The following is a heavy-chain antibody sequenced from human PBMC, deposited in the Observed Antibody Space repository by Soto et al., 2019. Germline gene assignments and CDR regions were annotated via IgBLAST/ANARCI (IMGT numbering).Heavy chain of an antibody. CDR3: ARSLHSSSWYY. CDR2: IYYSGST. J-gene: IGHJ4*02. CDR1: GGSISSGDYY. V-gene: IGHV4-30-4*02. Sequence: SSETLSLTCTVSGGSISSGDYYWSWIRQPPGKGLEWIGYIYYSGSTYYNPSLKSRVTISVDTSKNQFSLKLSSVTAADTAVYYCARSLHSSSWYYWGQGTLVTVSS. D-gene: IGHD6-13*01.